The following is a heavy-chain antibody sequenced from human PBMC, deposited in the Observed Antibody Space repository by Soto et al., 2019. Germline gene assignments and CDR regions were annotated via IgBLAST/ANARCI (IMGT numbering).Heavy chain of an antibody. CDR2: IKQDGSEK. V-gene: IGHV3-7*01. Sequence: SLRLSCAASGFTFSSYWMSWVRQAPGKGLEWVANIKQDGSEKYYVDSVKGRFTISRDNAKNSLYLQMNSLRAEDTAVYYCARVRFYDILTGYPQYYYYYMDVWGKGTTVTVSS. D-gene: IGHD3-9*01. J-gene: IGHJ6*03. CDR3: ARVRFYDILTGYPQYYYYYMDV. CDR1: GFTFSSYW.